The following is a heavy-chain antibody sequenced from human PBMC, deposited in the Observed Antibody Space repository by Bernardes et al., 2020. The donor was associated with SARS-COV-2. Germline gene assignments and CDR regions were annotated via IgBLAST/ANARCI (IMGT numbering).Heavy chain of an antibody. V-gene: IGHV3-23*01. Sequence: GGSLRLSCAASGFTFSSYAMSWVRQAPGKGLEWVSAISGSGGSTYYADSVKGRFTISRDNSKNTLYLQMNSLRAEDTAVYYCAKGERITMIVVVIPYFDYWGQGTLVTVSS. J-gene: IGHJ4*02. CDR2: ISGSGGST. CDR3: AKGERITMIVVVIPYFDY. CDR1: GFTFSSYA. D-gene: IGHD3-22*01.